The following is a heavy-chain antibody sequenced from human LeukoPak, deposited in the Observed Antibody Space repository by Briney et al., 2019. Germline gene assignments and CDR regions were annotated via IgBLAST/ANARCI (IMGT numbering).Heavy chain of an antibody. D-gene: IGHD3-10*01. CDR3: ARISVLWYFYVMDV. CDR2: IYSGGST. Sequence: GGSLTLSCAASGFTVSSNYMSWVRQAPGKGLEWVSVIYSGGSTNYADSVKGRFTISRDNSKNTLSLQMNSLRAEDTAVYYCARISVLWYFYVMDVWGQGTTVTVSS. CDR1: GFTVSSNY. V-gene: IGHV3-66*01. J-gene: IGHJ6*02.